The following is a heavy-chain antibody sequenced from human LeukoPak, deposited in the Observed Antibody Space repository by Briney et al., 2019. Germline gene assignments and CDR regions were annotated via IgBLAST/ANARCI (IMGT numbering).Heavy chain of an antibody. CDR3: ARGLYPSCWFDP. V-gene: IGHV1-2*02. CDR1: GDTFTGYY. Sequence: ASLKVSCKASGDTFTGYYMHWVRQAPGQGLEWMGWINPNSGGTNYAQKFQRRVTMTRDTSISTAYMELSRLRSDDTAVYYCARGLYPSCWFDPWGQGTLVTVSS. CDR2: INPNSGGT. D-gene: IGHD2/OR15-2a*01. J-gene: IGHJ5*02.